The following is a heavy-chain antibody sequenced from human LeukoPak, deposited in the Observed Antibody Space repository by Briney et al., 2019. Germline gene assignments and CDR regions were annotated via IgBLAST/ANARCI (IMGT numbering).Heavy chain of an antibody. Sequence: SETLSLTCAVYGGTFSGYYWSWIRQPPGKGLEWIGEINHSGSTNYNPSLKSRVTISVDTSKNQFSLKLSSVTAADTAVYYCARSPKKYYYDSSGPRAMDYWGQGTLVTVSS. CDR3: ARSPKKYYYDSSGPRAMDY. CDR1: GGTFSGYY. CDR2: INHSGST. V-gene: IGHV4-34*01. D-gene: IGHD3-22*01. J-gene: IGHJ4*02.